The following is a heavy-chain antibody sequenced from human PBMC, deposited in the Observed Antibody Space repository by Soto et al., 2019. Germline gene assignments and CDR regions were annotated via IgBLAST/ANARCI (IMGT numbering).Heavy chain of an antibody. V-gene: IGHV1-18*01. Sequence: QVQLVQSGAEVKKPGASVKVSCKASGYTFTSYGISWVRQAPGQGLEWMGWIRPYNGNTNHAQKLQGRVTMTTDTATSTDYMELRSLRTDDTAVYYCARDLPPHDYWGQGTLVTVSS. CDR1: GYTFTSYG. J-gene: IGHJ4*02. CDR3: ARDLPPHDY. CDR2: IRPYNGNT.